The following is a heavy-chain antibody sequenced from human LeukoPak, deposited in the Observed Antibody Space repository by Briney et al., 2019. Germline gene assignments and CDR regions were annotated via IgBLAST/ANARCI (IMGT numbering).Heavy chain of an antibody. CDR2: IYYSGST. D-gene: IGHD3-16*01. Sequence: PSETLSLTCTVSGGSISSGDYYWSWIRQPPGKGLEWIGYIYYSGSTYYNPSLKSRVTISVDTSKNQFSLQLNSVTPEDTAVYYCAREGSDGYLFDYWGQESLVIVSS. J-gene: IGHJ4*02. V-gene: IGHV4-30-4*01. CDR3: AREGSDGYLFDY. CDR1: GGSISSGDYY.